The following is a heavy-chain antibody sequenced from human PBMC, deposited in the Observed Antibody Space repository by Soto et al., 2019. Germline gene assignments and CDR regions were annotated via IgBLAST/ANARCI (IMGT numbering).Heavy chain of an antibody. CDR3: AGTIAAAGSRTLTDYYYYGMDV. V-gene: IGHV4-59*01. CDR1: GGSISSYY. CDR2: IYYSGST. J-gene: IGHJ6*02. Sequence: QVQLQESGPGLVKPSETLSLTCTVSGGSISSYYWSWIRQPPGKGLEWIGYIYYSGSTNYNPSLKSRVTISVDTSKNQFSLKLSSVTAADTAVYYCAGTIAAAGSRTLTDYYYYGMDVWGQGTTVTVSS. D-gene: IGHD6-13*01.